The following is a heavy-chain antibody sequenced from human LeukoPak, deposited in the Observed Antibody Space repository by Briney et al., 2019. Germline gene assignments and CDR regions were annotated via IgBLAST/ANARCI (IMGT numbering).Heavy chain of an antibody. D-gene: IGHD2-21*02. CDR2: ISGSGGST. CDR1: GFTFSSYA. CDR3: ARDHGRIYCGGDCYPSGFDY. J-gene: IGHJ4*02. V-gene: IGHV3-23*01. Sequence: GGSLRLSCAASGFTFSSYAMSWVRQAPGKGLEWVSAISGSGGSTYYADSVKGRFTISRDNSKNTLYLQMNSLRAEDTAVYYCARDHGRIYCGGDCYPSGFDYWGQGTLVTVSS.